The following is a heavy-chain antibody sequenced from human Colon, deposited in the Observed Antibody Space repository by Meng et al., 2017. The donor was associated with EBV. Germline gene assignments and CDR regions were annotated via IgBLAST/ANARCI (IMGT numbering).Heavy chain of an antibody. D-gene: IGHD2-8*02. CDR3: ARDGGVTHIP. J-gene: IGHJ5*02. CDR2: IYHNGQT. V-gene: IGHV4-4*02. Sequence: HVLLQESGAGLVTPSGTLSLTCAVSGTSISTSNWWSWIRQSPGEGLEWIGAIYHNGQTNYNPSLKSRVSMSVDESKNEFSLNLKSVTAADTAVYYCARDGGVTHIPWGQGVLVTVSS. CDR1: GTSISTSNW.